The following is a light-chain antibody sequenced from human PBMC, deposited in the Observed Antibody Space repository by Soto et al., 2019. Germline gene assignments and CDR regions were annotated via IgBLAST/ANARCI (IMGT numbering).Light chain of an antibody. CDR3: QQFNSYPHT. V-gene: IGKV1-13*02. J-gene: IGKJ4*01. Sequence: AIQLTHSPSSLSASVGDRVTITCRASQGISSALAWYQQKPGKAPKLLIYDASSLESGVPSRFSGSGSGTDFTLTISSLQPEDFATSYCQQFNSYPHTFGGGTKVEIK. CDR1: QGISSA. CDR2: DAS.